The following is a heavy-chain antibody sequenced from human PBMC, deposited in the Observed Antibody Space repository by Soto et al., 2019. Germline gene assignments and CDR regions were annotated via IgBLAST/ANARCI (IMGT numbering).Heavy chain of an antibody. D-gene: IGHD6-6*01. CDR3: ARRVADRHMYGMDV. V-gene: IGHV4-59*01. J-gene: IGHJ6*02. CDR1: GGSISTYY. Sequence: QVQLQESGPGLVKPSETLSLTCTVSGGSISTYYWTWIRQPPGKGLEWIGYIYYSGSTNYNPSIMSRVTISLDMSNNHFSLKLNSVTAADTAVYYCARRVADRHMYGMDVWGQGTTVTVSS. CDR2: IYYSGST.